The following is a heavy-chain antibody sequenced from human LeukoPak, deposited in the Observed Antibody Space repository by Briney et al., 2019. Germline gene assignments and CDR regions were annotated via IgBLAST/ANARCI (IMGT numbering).Heavy chain of an antibody. D-gene: IGHD2-2*02. Sequence: GSLRLSCAASGFTFSSYWMSWVRQAPGKGLEWVANIKQDGSEKYYVDSVKGRFTISRDNAKNSLYLQMNSLRAEDTAVYYCARERCSSTSCSTVNFDYWGQGTLVTVSS. J-gene: IGHJ4*02. CDR2: IKQDGSEK. CDR3: ARERCSSTSCSTVNFDY. V-gene: IGHV3-7*01. CDR1: GFTFSSYW.